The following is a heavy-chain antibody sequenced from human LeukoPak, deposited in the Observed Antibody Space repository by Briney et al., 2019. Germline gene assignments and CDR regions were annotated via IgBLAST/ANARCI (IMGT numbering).Heavy chain of an antibody. Sequence: GGSLRLSCAVSGFTFRDAWMSWVRQAPGKGLEWVGRIRGKSDGGKVDYAAPAKGRFTISRDESKDTVYLRLASLKTEDTGVYYCATDEWSGMTDFDFWGQGTLVTVSS. V-gene: IGHV3-15*01. J-gene: IGHJ4*02. CDR3: ATDEWSGMTDFDF. CDR2: IRGKSDGGKV. D-gene: IGHD1-1*01. CDR1: GFTFRDAW.